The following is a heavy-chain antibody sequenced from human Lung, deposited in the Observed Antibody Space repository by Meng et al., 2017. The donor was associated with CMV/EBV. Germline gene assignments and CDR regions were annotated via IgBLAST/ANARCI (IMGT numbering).Heavy chain of an antibody. J-gene: IGHJ6*02. D-gene: IGHD6-19*01. Sequence: LRFPGTALGGPASIVIYYWSWIRQPPGKGLEWIGYIYYSGCTNYNPSLKSRVTISVDPSKNQFSLKLSSVTTADTAVYYCAREVRYSSGWYLGEIGYYYDGMDVWGQGTTVTVSS. CDR1: GGPASIVIYY. CDR3: AREVRYSSGWYLGEIGYYYDGMDV. V-gene: IGHV4-61*01. CDR2: IYYSGCT.